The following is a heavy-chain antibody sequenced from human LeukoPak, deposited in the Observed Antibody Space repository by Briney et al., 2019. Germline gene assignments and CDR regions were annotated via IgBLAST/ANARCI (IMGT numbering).Heavy chain of an antibody. D-gene: IGHD1-26*01. CDR3: ARARYLPGSGSYRGAEYFQH. Sequence: ASVKVSCKASGYTFTRYYMHWVRQAPGQGLEWMGWINPNSGGTNYAQKFQGRVTMTRDTSISTAYMELSRLRSDDTAVYYCARARYLPGSGSYRGAEYFQHWGQGTLVTVSS. J-gene: IGHJ1*01. V-gene: IGHV1-2*02. CDR2: INPNSGGT. CDR1: GYTFTRYY.